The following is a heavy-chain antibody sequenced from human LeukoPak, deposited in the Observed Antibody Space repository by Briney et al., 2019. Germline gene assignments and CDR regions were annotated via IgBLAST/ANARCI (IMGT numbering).Heavy chain of an antibody. V-gene: IGHV4-39*01. J-gene: IGHJ3*02. CDR1: GGSISSSSYY. CDR2: IYYSGST. Sequence: PSETLSLTCTVSGGSISSSSYYWGWIRQPPGKGLEWIGSIYYSGSTYYNPSLKSRVTISVDTSKNQFSLKLSSVTAADTAVYHCASLAIVVPAAIAFDIWGQGTMVTVSS. D-gene: IGHD2-2*01. CDR3: ASLAIVVPAAIAFDI.